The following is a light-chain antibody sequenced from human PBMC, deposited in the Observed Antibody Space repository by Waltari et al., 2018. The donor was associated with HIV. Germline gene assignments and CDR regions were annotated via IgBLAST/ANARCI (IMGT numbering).Light chain of an antibody. V-gene: IGLV4-69*01. CDR1: SGHTSYG. CDR3: QTWGAGDHV. Sequence: QLVLTQSPSASASLGGSVKLTCTLDSGHTSYGIAWHQQQPEKGPRYVVRVTSDGSHYKGDGIPDRFSGSSFGAERYLTISSLQSEDEAVYYCQTWGAGDHVFGGGTKLTVL. J-gene: IGLJ2*01. CDR2: VTSDGSH.